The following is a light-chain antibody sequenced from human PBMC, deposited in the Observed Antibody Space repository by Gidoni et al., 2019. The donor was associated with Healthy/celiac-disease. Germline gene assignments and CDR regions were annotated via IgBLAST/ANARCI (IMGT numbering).Light chain of an antibody. J-gene: IGKJ1*01. Sequence: EIVMTQSPATLSVSPGERATLSCRASQSVNSNLAWYKQKPGQAPRLLIYGASTRATGIPARFSGSLSGTEFTLTISSLQSEDFAVYYCQQYNNWPPWTFGQGTKVEIK. CDR2: GAS. CDR1: QSVNSN. V-gene: IGKV3-15*01. CDR3: QQYNNWPPWT.